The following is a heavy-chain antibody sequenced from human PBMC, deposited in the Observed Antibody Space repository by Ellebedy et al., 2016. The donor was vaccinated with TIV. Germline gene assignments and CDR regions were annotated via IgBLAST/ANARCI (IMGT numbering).Heavy chain of an antibody. CDR2: ISYDGSSK. CDR3: ARAPPYCSGTSCYYFDY. Sequence: GESLKISCAASGFTFSSYAMHWVRQAPGKGLEWVAVISYDGSSKYYADSVKGRFTISRDNSKNTLYLQMNSLRAEDTAVYYCARAPPYCSGTSCYYFDYWGQGTLVTVSS. D-gene: IGHD2-15*01. V-gene: IGHV3-30*19. CDR1: GFTFSSYA. J-gene: IGHJ4*02.